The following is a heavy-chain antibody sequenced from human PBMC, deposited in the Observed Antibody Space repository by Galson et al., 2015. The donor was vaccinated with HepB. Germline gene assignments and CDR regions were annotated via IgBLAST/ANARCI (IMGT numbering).Heavy chain of an antibody. J-gene: IGHJ3*02. CDR2: ISSSSSYI. Sequence: SLRLSCAASGFTFSSYSMNWVRQAPGKGLEWVSSISSSSSYIYYADSVKGRFTISRDNAKNSLYLQMNSLRAEDTAVYYCARDLWFGELTYAFEIWGPGTMVTVSS. CDR3: ARDLWFGELTYAFEI. V-gene: IGHV3-21*01. D-gene: IGHD3-10*01. CDR1: GFTFSSYS.